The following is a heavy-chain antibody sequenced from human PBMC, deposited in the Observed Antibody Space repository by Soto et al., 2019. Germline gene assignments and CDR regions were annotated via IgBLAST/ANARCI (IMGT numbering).Heavy chain of an antibody. Sequence: EVQLLESGGGLVQPGGSLRLSCAASGFTFSSYAMSWVRQAPGKGLEWVSAISGSGGSTYYADSVKGRFTISRDNARNTLYLQMNSLRDEDTAVYYCARAGYYRFDYWGQGTLVTVSS. D-gene: IGHD1-26*01. V-gene: IGHV3-23*01. CDR3: ARAGYYRFDY. CDR1: GFTFSSYA. J-gene: IGHJ4*02. CDR2: ISGSGGST.